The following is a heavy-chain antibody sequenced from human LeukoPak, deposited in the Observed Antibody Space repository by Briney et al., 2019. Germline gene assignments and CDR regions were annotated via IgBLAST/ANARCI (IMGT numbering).Heavy chain of an antibody. V-gene: IGHV3-48*03. CDR3: ARDRRTYDSSGYYRKLFDY. D-gene: IGHD3-22*01. J-gene: IGHJ4*02. CDR1: GFTFSSYE. Sequence: GGSLRLSCAASGFTFSSYEMNWVRQAPGKGLEWVSYISSSGSTIYYADSVKGRFTISRDNAKNSLYLQMNSLRAEDTAVYYCARDRRTYDSSGYYRKLFDYWGQGTLVTVSS. CDR2: ISSSGSTI.